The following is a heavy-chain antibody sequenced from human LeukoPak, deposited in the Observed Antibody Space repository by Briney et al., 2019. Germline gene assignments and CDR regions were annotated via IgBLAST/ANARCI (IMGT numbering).Heavy chain of an antibody. CDR3: ARAHRYGDYYYYGMDV. D-gene: IGHD4-17*01. J-gene: IGHJ6*02. CDR1: GYTFTRYD. Sequence: ASVKGSSKASGYTFTRYDSNGVRQATGQGVERMGWMNTNSGNTGYAQKFQGRVTMTRNTSISTAYMELSSLRSEDTAVYYCARAHRYGDYYYYGMDVWGQGTTVTVSS. V-gene: IGHV1-8*01. CDR2: MNTNSGNT.